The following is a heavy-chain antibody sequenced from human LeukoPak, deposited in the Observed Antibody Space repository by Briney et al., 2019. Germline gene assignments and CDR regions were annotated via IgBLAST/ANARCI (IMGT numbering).Heavy chain of an antibody. D-gene: IGHD6-6*01. CDR1: GYTFTGYY. Sequence: ASVKVSCKASGYTFTGYYMHWVRQAPGQGLEWMGWINPNSGGTNYAQKFQGRVTMTRDTSISTAYMELSRLRSDDTAVYYCARDRGGSSVFANWGQGTLVTVSS. CDR2: INPNSGGT. V-gene: IGHV1-2*02. J-gene: IGHJ4*02. CDR3: ARDRGGSSVFAN.